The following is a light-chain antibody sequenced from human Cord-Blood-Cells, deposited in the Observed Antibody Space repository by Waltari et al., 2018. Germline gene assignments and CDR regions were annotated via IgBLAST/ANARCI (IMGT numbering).Light chain of an antibody. J-gene: IGLJ2*01. Sequence: QSALTQPASVSGSPAQSLTISCTGTSSADGSYILVSLYQQHPGKAPKLMIYEGSKRPSGVSNRFSGSKSGNTASLTISGRQAEDEADYYCCSYAGSSTFVVFGGGTKLTVL. CDR2: EGS. V-gene: IGLV2-23*01. CDR3: CSYAGSSTFVV. CDR1: SSADGSYIL.